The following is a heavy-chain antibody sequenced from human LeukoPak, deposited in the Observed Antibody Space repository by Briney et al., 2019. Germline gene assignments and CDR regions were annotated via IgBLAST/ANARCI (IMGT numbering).Heavy chain of an antibody. D-gene: IGHD1-26*01. Sequence: SETLSLTCAVYGGSFSGYYWSWIRQPPGKGLEWIGEINHSGSTNYNPSLKSRVTISVDTSKNQFSLKLSSVTAADTAVYYCAAGGGRYYVYYWGQGTLVTVSS. J-gene: IGHJ4*02. CDR2: INHSGST. CDR1: GGSFSGYY. CDR3: AAGGGRYYVYY. V-gene: IGHV4-34*01.